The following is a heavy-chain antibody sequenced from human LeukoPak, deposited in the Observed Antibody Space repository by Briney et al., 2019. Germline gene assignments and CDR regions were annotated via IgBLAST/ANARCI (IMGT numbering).Heavy chain of an antibody. Sequence: SETLSLTCTVSGGSISSGGYYWSWIRQHPGKGLEWIGYIYYSGSTYYNPSLKSRVTISVDTSKNQFSLKLSSVTAADTAVYYCARSNGYSSSWYSFGIDPWGQGTLVTVSS. CDR3: ARSNGYSSSWYSFGIDP. CDR1: GGSISSGGYY. CDR2: IYYSGST. V-gene: IGHV4-31*03. J-gene: IGHJ5*02. D-gene: IGHD6-13*01.